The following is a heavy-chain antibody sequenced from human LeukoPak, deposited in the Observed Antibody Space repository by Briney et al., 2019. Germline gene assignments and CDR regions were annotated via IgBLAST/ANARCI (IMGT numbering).Heavy chain of an antibody. V-gene: IGHV3-9*01. CDR2: ISWNSGSI. D-gene: IGHD3-22*01. CDR1: GFTFDDYA. Sequence: PGGSLRLSCAASGFTFDDYAMHWVRQAPGKGLEWVSGISWNSGSIGYADSVKGRFTISRDNAKNSLYLQMNSLRAEGTALYYCAKDKASYYDSSGFDYWGQGTLVTVSS. CDR3: AKDKASYYDSSGFDY. J-gene: IGHJ4*02.